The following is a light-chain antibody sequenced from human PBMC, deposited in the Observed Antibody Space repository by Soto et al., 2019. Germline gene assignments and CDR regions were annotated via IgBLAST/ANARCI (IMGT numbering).Light chain of an antibody. CDR2: AAS. CDR3: QQVNSYPLT. CDR1: RGISSY. V-gene: IGKV1-9*01. J-gene: IGKJ4*01. Sequence: IQFTQSPSSLSASVGDRVTITCRASRGISSYLAWYQQKPGKAPKLLIYAASTLQTGVPSRFSGGGSSTDFTLTISSLQPEDFATYYCQQVNSYPLTFGGGTKVDIK.